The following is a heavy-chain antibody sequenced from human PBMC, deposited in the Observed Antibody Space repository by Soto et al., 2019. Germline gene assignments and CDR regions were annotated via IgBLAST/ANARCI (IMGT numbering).Heavy chain of an antibody. CDR1: GFTYSTYT. CDR3: AKPSGGIAAAAPFQH. V-gene: IGHV3-30-3*02. J-gene: IGHJ1*01. CDR2: ISYDGNNK. D-gene: IGHD6-13*01. Sequence: GGSLRLSCAASGFTYSTYTMHWVRQAPGKGLEWVAVISYDGNNKFYADSVKGRFTISRDSTKQTLYLQMNSLRAEDTAVYYCAKPSGGIAAAAPFQHWGQGTLVTVSS.